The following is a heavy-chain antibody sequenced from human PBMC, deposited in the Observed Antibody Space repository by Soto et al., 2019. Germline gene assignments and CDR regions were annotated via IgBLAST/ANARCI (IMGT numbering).Heavy chain of an antibody. CDR2: INPANGDT. D-gene: IGHD3-16*01. CDR1: GYTFISYP. Sequence: ASVKVSCKASGYTFISYPIHWVRQAPGQSLECMGWINPANGDTRYSQKFQGRVTITRDTSATTAYMDLNSLIPDDTAIYYYAKRGRLDSWGQGTPVTVSS. J-gene: IGHJ4*02. V-gene: IGHV1-3*01. CDR3: AKRGRLDS.